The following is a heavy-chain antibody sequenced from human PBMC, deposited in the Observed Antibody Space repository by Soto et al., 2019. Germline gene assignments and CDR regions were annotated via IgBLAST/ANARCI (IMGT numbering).Heavy chain of an antibody. D-gene: IGHD2-15*01. CDR2: IIPSFGTA. CDR3: ARAENIVGVPKHQYNWCAP. J-gene: IGHJ5*02. CDR1: GGTFSSYA. Sequence: QVQLVQSGAEVKKPGSSVKVSCKASGGTFSSYAISWVRQAPGQGLEWMGGIIPSFGTANYAPTFQGRVMLTAKAXXSXAXXELSRLGTEDTAVYYCARAENIVGVPKHQYNWCAPWGQGAMVTVSS. V-gene: IGHV1-69*12.